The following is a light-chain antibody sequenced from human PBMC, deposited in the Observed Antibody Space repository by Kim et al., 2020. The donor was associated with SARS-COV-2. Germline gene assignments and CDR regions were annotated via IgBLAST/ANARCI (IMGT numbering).Light chain of an antibody. CDR2: GKN. Sequence: ALGTTVRITCQGDSLRTYYASWYQQKPGQAPILVIYGKNNRPSGIPDRFSGSSSGNTASLTITGAQAEDEADYYCNSRDSSGNHVFGTGTQLTVL. V-gene: IGLV3-19*01. CDR3: NSRDSSGNHV. J-gene: IGLJ1*01. CDR1: SLRTYY.